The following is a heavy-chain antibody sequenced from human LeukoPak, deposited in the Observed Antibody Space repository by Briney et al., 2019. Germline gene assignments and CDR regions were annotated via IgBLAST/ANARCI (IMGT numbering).Heavy chain of an antibody. J-gene: IGHJ4*02. CDR1: GYTFTSYD. D-gene: IGHD2-2*03. CDR2: MNPNSGNT. V-gene: IGHV1-8*01. Sequence: GASVKASCKASGYTFTSYDINWVRQATGQGLEWMGWMNPNSGNTGYAQKFQGRVTMTRNTSISTAYMELSSLRSEDTAVYYCARGARYMDIPFDYWGQGTLVTVSS. CDR3: ARGARYMDIPFDY.